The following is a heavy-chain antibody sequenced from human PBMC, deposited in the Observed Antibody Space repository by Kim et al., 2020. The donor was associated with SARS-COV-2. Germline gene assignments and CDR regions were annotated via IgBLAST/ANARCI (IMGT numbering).Heavy chain of an antibody. V-gene: IGHV3-21*06. CDR2: ISSTSYSI. CDR3: ALCSGGRCRTVGGLAP. CDR1: GFTFSSYS. D-gene: IGHD2-15*01. Sequence: GGSLRLSCAGSGFTFSSYSMVWVRQAPGKGLEWVSSISSTSYSIYYADSVKGRFTISRDNANNSLWLQMNNLRVDDTAIYYCALCSGGRCRTVGGLAPWRQGTLVTVSS. J-gene: IGHJ5*02.